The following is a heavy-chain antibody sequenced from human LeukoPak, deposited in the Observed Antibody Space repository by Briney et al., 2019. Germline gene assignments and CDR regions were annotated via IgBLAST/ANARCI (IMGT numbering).Heavy chain of an antibody. CDR3: AKGAADYYDSSGYYGIDY. J-gene: IGHJ4*02. CDR2: ISGSGGST. D-gene: IGHD3-22*01. CDR1: GFTFSSYA. Sequence: LTGGSLRLSCAASGFTFSSYAMSWVSQAPGKGLEWVSAISGSGGSTYYADSVKGRFTISRDNSKYTLYLQMNSLRAEDTAVYYCAKGAADYYDSSGYYGIDYWGQGTLVTVSS. V-gene: IGHV3-23*01.